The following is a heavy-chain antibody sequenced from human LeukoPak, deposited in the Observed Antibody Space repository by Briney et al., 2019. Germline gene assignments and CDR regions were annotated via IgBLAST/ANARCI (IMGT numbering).Heavy chain of an antibody. D-gene: IGHD1-26*01. CDR2: IIPIFGTA. Sequence: EASVKVSCKASGGTFSSYAISWVRQAPGQGLEWMGGIIPIFGTANYAQKFQGRVTITTDESTSTAYMELSSLRSEDTAVYYCARGEVAHDYYYYMDVWSKGTTVTVSS. J-gene: IGHJ6*03. V-gene: IGHV1-69*05. CDR3: ARGEVAHDYYYYMDV. CDR1: GGTFSSYA.